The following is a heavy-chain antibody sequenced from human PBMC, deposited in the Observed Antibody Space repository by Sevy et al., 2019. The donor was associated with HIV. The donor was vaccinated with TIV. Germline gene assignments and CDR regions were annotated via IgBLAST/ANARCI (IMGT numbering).Heavy chain of an antibody. Sequence: GGSLRLSCAASGFTFSSYIMNWVRQAPGKGLEWVSSISSSSSTIYYADAVKGRFTIARGNAKNSMYLQMNSLRYEGVVRGVFTISSENARKSLYLQMNSMTDEETAVYYCARDREEYYGSGSYYARPLYNYGMDVWGQGTTVTVSS. V-gene: IGHV3-48*02. J-gene: IGHJ6*02. CDR2: ISSSSSTI. CDR3: TISSENARKSLYLQMNSMTDEETAVYYCARDREEYYGSGSYYARPLYNYGMDV. D-gene: IGHD3-10*01. CDR1: GFTFSSYI.